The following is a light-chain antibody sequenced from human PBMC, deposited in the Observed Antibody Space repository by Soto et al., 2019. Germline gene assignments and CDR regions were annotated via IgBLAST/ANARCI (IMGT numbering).Light chain of an antibody. CDR3: QQYENLPYT. CDR2: DTS. J-gene: IGKJ2*01. Sequence: DIQLTQSQPSLSASVGDRVSITCQASLDIRNYLNWYQHKPGRAPKLLIYDTSNLEKGVPSRFGGSASGTNVSFISTGLRSEDVATYYCQQYENLPYTFGRGTKLEI. CDR1: LDIRNY. V-gene: IGKV1-33*01.